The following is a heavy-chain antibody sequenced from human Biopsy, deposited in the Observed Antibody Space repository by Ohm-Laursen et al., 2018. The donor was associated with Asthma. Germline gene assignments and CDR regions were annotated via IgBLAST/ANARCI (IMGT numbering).Heavy chain of an antibody. V-gene: IGHV3-21*01. CDR3: ARVWQLATLDY. J-gene: IGHJ4*02. CDR2: ISSSSSSYI. Sequence: SLRLSCTASGFTFSSYSMNWVRQAPGKGLEWVSSISSSSSSYIYYADSVKGRFTISRDNAKNSLYLQMNSLRAEDTAVYYCARVWQLATLDYWGQGTLVTVSS. D-gene: IGHD6-13*01. CDR1: GFTFSSYS.